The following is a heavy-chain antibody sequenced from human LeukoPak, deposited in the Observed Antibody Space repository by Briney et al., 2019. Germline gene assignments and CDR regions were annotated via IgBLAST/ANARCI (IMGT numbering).Heavy chain of an antibody. CDR2: INPNSGGT. CDR1: GYTFTGYY. J-gene: IGHJ5*02. Sequence: GASVKVSCKASGYTFTGYYMHWVRQAPGQGLEWMGWINPNSGGTNYAQKFQGRVTMTRDTSISTAYMELSRLRSDDTAVYYCARDLGYDILTGYGPNWFDPWGQGTLVTVSS. V-gene: IGHV1-2*02. CDR3: ARDLGYDILTGYGPNWFDP. D-gene: IGHD3-9*01.